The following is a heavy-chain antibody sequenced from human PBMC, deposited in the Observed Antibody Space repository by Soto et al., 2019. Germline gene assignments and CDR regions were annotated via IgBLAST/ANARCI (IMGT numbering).Heavy chain of an antibody. D-gene: IGHD3-16*01. CDR1: GFSFSNYW. V-gene: IGHV3-7*01. J-gene: IGHJ4*02. CDR2: IKYDGSTT. Sequence: EVHLMESGGGLVQPGGSLRLSCAASGFSFSNYWMNWVRQAPGKGLEWVANIKYDGSTTVYVDSVKGRFIISRDNAKNSLHLQMTSLRAEDTGVYYCVAYHSNWGIYWGQGTLVSGSS. CDR3: VAYHSNWGIY.